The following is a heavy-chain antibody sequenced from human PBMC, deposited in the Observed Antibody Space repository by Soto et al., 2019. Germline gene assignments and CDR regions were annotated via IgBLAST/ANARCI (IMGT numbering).Heavy chain of an antibody. CDR1: GGSISSYY. Sequence: SETLSLTCTVSGGSISSYYWSWIRQPPGKGLEWIGYIYYSGSTNYNPSLKSRVTISVDTSKNQFSLKLSSVTAEDTAVYYCASPSQDILTGYYKIRLGKNYYYGMDVWGQGTTVTVSS. CDR2: IYYSGST. J-gene: IGHJ6*02. D-gene: IGHD3-9*01. V-gene: IGHV4-59*01. CDR3: ASPSQDILTGYYKIRLGKNYYYGMDV.